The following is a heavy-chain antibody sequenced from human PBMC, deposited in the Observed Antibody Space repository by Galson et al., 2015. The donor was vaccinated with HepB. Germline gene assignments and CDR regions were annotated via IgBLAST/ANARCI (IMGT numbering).Heavy chain of an antibody. CDR3: ASCLRYCSGYLGY. CDR2: ISSNSSTI. Sequence: SLRLSCAASGFTFSSYSMNWVRQAPGKGLEWVSYISSNSSTIYYADSVKGRFTISRDNAKNSLYLQMNSLRAEDTAVYYCASCLRYCSGYLGYWGQGTLVTVSS. V-gene: IGHV3-48*01. CDR1: GFTFSSYS. D-gene: IGHD2-15*01. J-gene: IGHJ4*02.